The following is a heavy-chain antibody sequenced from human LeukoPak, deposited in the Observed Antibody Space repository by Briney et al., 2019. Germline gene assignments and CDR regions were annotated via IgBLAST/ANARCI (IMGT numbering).Heavy chain of an antibody. D-gene: IGHD2/OR15-2a*01. CDR1: GGTFSSYA. V-gene: IGHV1-69*04. J-gene: IGHJ3*02. CDR3: ARGLSAFDI. Sequence: ASVKVSCKASGGTFSSYAISWVRQAPGQGLEWMGRIIPILGIANYAQKFQGRVTMTRNTSISTAYMELSSLRSEDTAVYYCARGLSAFDIWGQGTMVTVSS. CDR2: IIPILGIA.